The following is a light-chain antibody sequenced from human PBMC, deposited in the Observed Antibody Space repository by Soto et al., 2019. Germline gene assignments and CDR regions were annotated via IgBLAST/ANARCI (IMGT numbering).Light chain of an antibody. CDR1: GSDVGGYNY. Sequence: QSVLTQPASVSGSPGQSITISCSGTGSDVGGYNYVSWFQKYPGKAPKLIIYEVSNRPSGISDRFSGSKSGSTASLTISGLQAEDEADYYCGSYSTSSSFYVFGTGTQLTVL. CDR3: GSYSTSSSFYV. V-gene: IGLV2-14*01. CDR2: EVS. J-gene: IGLJ1*01.